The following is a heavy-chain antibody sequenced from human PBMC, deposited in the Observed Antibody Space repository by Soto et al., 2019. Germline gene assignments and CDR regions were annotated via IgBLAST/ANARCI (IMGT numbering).Heavy chain of an antibody. CDR1: GYTVTSYG. V-gene: IGHV1-18*01. CDR3: ARSPLDYDSSGSGRNGDYYYGMDV. CDR2: ISAYNGNT. J-gene: IGHJ6*02. D-gene: IGHD3-22*01. Sequence: ASVKVSCKASGYTVTSYGISWVRQAPGQGLEWMGWISAYNGNTNYAQKLQGRVTMTTDTSTSTAYMELRSLRSDDTAVYYCARSPLDYDSSGSGRNGDYYYGMDVWGQGTTVTVSS.